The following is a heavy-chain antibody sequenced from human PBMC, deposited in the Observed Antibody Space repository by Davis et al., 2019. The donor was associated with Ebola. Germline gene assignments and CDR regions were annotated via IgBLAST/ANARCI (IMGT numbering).Heavy chain of an antibody. D-gene: IGHD3-9*01. V-gene: IGHV3-33*01. CDR3: ARVANYDILTGYFDY. CDR2: IWYDGSNK. J-gene: IGHJ4*02. CDR1: GFTFSSYG. Sequence: PGGSLRLSCAASGFTFSSYGMHWVRQAPGKGLEWVAVIWYDGSNKYYADSVKGRFTISRDNSKNTLYLQMNSLSAEDTAVYCCARVANYDILTGYFDYWGQGTLVTVSS.